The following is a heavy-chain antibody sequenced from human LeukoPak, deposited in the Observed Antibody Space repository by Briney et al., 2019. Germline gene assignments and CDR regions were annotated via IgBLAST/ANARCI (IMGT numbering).Heavy chain of an antibody. D-gene: IGHD3-22*01. Sequence: HPGGSLRLSCAASGFTFSSYAMNWVRQAPGKGLEWVSGISGSGGSKHYADSVKGRFTISRDNSKNTLYLQMNSLRAEDTAIYYCAKEHYDSSGCPGYWGQGTLVTVSS. CDR3: AKEHYDSSGCPGY. V-gene: IGHV3-23*01. CDR1: GFTFSSYA. J-gene: IGHJ4*02. CDR2: ISGSGGSK.